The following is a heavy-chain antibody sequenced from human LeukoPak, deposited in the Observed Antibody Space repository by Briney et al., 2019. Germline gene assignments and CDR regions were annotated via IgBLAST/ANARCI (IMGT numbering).Heavy chain of an antibody. CDR1: GYRFTSYW. D-gene: IGHD3-10*01. J-gene: IGHJ3*02. CDR2: IYPGDSYT. Sequence: GESPKISCKGSGYRFTSYWIAWVRQMPGKGLEWMGIIYPGDSYTTYSPSFQGQVTISADKSISTAYLQWRSLKASDTAMYYCARRSGSDALDIWGQGTMVTVSS. V-gene: IGHV5-51*01. CDR3: ARRSGSDALDI.